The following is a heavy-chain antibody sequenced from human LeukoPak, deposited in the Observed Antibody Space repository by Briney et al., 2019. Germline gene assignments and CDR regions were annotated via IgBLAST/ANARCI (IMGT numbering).Heavy chain of an antibody. CDR2: ISAIGGSI. J-gene: IGHJ3*02. Sequence: GGSLRLSCAASGFTFSTYAMSWVRQAPGKGLEWVSSISAIGGSIYYADSVKGRFTISRDNTKSTLYLQMNRLRADDTANYYCATHSGTISGIGSFDMWGQGTMVTVSS. CDR1: GFTFSTYA. CDR3: ATHSGTISGIGSFDM. V-gene: IGHV3-23*01. D-gene: IGHD1-26*01.